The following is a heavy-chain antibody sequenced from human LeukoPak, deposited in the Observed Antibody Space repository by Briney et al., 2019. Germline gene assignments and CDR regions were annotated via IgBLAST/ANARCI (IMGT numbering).Heavy chain of an antibody. D-gene: IGHD6-6*01. CDR1: GFTFSSCA. Sequence: GGSLRLSCAASGFTFSSCAMSWVRQAPGKGLEWVSAISGSGGSTYYAGSVKGRFTISRDNSKNTLFLQMNGLRAEDTAVYYCAIGTYSSSPRDYWGQGTLVTVSS. CDR3: AIGTYSSSPRDY. V-gene: IGHV3-23*01. CDR2: ISGSGGST. J-gene: IGHJ4*02.